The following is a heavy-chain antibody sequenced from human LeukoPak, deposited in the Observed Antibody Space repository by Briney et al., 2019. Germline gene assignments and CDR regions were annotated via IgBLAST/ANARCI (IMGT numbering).Heavy chain of an antibody. J-gene: IGHJ5*02. CDR2: TSYDGSKK. V-gene: IGHV3-30-3*01. Sequence: GRPLTLSCAASGFTFRAHSMHWVRQTPGKGLEWVAFTSYDGSKKYYGDSMKGRFIFSSANSKNTSLLEVSTLTADDTAVYYCTRNPELQYWFDPWGQGTLVTVSS. CDR1: GFTFRAHS. D-gene: IGHD1-1*01. CDR3: TRNPELQYWFDP.